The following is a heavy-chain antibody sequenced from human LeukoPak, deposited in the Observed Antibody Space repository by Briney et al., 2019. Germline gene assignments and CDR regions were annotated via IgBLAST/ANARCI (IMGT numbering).Heavy chain of an antibody. CDR3: VNAITLPD. V-gene: IGHV3-7*01. CDR2: IKQDGSRQ. D-gene: IGHD3-10*01. J-gene: IGHJ4*02. CDR1: GIIFKNFW. Sequence: GGSLRLSCTASGIIFKNFWMSWVRQAPGKGLEWVANIKQDGSRQFYVDSVKGRFTISRDNAKNSMYLQMNNLRVEDTAVYYCVNAITLPDWGQGTLVTVSS.